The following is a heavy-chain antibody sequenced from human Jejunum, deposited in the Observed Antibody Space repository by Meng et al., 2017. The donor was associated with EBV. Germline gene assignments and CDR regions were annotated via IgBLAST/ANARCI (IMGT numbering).Heavy chain of an antibody. D-gene: IGHD3-10*01. CDR3: VRQHLLLNYFDP. V-gene: IGHV4-30-2*01. CDR1: VDSITSIGYS. J-gene: IGHJ5*02. Sequence: QRQRTGPGSGRVKPPRRLSPPSDVSVDSITSIGYSSSLSRHAPGRGLERRGNIYFRGSTYYTPSLRSLVTISEDTSKNQFSLKLNAVTAADTAMYYCVRQHLLLNYFDPWGQGTLVTVPS. CDR2: IYFRGST.